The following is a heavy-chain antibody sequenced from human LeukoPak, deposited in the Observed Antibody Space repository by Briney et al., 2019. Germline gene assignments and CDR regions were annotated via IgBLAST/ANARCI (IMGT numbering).Heavy chain of an antibody. CDR2: IGGSGDTT. D-gene: IGHD3-10*01. CDR3: AKLNPYGSGSHSHI. CDR1: GLTFSSYG. V-gene: IGHV3-23*01. Sequence: TGGSLRLSCAASGLTFSSYGMTWVRQAPGKGLEWVSAIGGSGDTTYYADSVKGRFTVSRDNSKNTLFLQMNSLRAEDTAVYYCAKLNPYGSGSHSHIWGQGTMVTVSS. J-gene: IGHJ3*02.